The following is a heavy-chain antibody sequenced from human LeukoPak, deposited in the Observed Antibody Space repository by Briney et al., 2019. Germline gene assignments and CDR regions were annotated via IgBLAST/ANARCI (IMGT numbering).Heavy chain of an antibody. CDR3: ARDLLGMRDY. Sequence: GGSLRLSCSASGFTFSSYDMHWVRQATGKGLEWVSAIGTAGDTYYPGSVKGRFTISRGNAKNSLYLQMNSLRAEDTAVYYCARDLLGMRDYWGQGTLVTVSS. CDR1: GFTFSSYD. CDR2: IGTAGDT. V-gene: IGHV3-13*01. J-gene: IGHJ4*02. D-gene: IGHD7-27*01.